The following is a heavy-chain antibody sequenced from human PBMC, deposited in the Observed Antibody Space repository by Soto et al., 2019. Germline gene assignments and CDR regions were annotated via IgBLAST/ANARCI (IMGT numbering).Heavy chain of an antibody. Sequence: GGSLRLSCAASGFTFSSYGMHWVRQAPGKGLEWVAVIWYDGSNKYYADSVKGRFTISRDNSKNTLYLQMNSLRAEDTAVYYCARDLTKWELLLVYYYYYGMDVWGQGTTVTVSS. CDR3: ARDLTKWELLLVYYYYYGMDV. CDR1: GFTFSSYG. J-gene: IGHJ6*02. V-gene: IGHV3-33*01. CDR2: IWYDGSNK. D-gene: IGHD1-26*01.